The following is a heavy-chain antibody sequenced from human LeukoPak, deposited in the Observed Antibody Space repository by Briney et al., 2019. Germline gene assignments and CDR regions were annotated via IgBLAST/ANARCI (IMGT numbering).Heavy chain of an antibody. Sequence: SGGSLRLSCAASGFAYSTYWMYWVRQAPGKGPVWVSRISPDGRDTIYADSVKGRFTMSRDNAKNSLYLQMNSLRVEDTAVYYCAKEGRSLQTYWGQGTLVTVSS. CDR3: AKEGRSLQTY. V-gene: IGHV3-74*01. J-gene: IGHJ4*02. CDR1: GFAYSTYW. CDR2: ISPDGRDT. D-gene: IGHD5-24*01.